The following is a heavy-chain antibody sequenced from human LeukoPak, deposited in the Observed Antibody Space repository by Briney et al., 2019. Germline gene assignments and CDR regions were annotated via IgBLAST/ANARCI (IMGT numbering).Heavy chain of an antibody. CDR2: ISGTGGST. Sequence: GGSLRLSCTASGLTFSSYVMSWVRQAPGKGLEWVSTISGTGGSTFYADSVRGRFTISRDNSRSTLYLQMNSLRAEDTATYYCSPPRGDSSGYYYVYWGQGTLVTVSS. CDR3: SPPRGDSSGYYYVY. CDR1: GLTFSSYV. D-gene: IGHD3-22*01. J-gene: IGHJ4*02. V-gene: IGHV3-23*01.